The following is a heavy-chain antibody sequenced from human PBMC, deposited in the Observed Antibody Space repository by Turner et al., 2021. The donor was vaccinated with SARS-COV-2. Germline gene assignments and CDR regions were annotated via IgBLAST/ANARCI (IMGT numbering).Heavy chain of an antibody. Sequence: EVQLVESGGGLVQPGGSLRLSWAASGFTFSSYFMNWVRQAPGKGLEWVSYISSSSSTIYYEDSVKGRFTISRDNAKNTLYQQMNSLRDEDTAVYYCARADYGGNNYYYGMDVWGQGTTVTVSS. CDR1: GFTFSSYF. CDR2: ISSSSSTI. D-gene: IGHD4-17*01. CDR3: ARADYGGNNYYYGMDV. V-gene: IGHV3-48*02. J-gene: IGHJ6*02.